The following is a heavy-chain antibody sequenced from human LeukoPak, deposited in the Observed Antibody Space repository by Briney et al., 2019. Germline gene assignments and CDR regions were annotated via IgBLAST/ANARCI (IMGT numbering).Heavy chain of an antibody. D-gene: IGHD2-15*01. CDR1: GYTLTELS. V-gene: IGHV1-24*01. CDR2: FDPEGGET. J-gene: IGHJ4*02. CDR3: ATDPSYYCSGGSCYS. Sequence: GASVKVSCKVSGYTLTELSMHWVRQAPGKGLEWMGGFDPEGGETIYAQKFQGRVTMTEDTSTDTAYMELSSLRSEDTAVYYCATDPSYYCSGGSCYSWGQGTLVTVSS.